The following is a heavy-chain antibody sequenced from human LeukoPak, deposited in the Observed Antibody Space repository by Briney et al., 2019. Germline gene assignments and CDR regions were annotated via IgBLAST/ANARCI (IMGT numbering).Heavy chain of an antibody. Sequence: PSETLSLTCTVSGGSISSYYWSWIRQPPEKGLEWIGYIHYSGSTNYNPSLKSRVTISVDTSKKRFSLKLSSVTAADSAVYYCARLGTSIAGGAHFLDDYWGQGTLVTVSS. CDR2: IHYSGST. CDR1: GGSISSYY. CDR3: ARLGTSIAGGAHFLDDY. J-gene: IGHJ4*02. V-gene: IGHV4-59*08. D-gene: IGHD1-20*01.